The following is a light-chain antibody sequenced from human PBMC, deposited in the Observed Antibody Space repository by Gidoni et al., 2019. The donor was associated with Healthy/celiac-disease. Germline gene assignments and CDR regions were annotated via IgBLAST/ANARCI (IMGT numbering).Light chain of an antibody. Sequence: DIVMTQSPLSLPVTPGEPASISCRSSQSLLHSNGYNSLDWYLQQPGQSPQLRIYLGSNRASGVPDRVSGSGSGTDFTLKISRVEAEDVGVYYCMQALQTPPYTFGQGTKLEIK. CDR2: LGS. CDR1: QSLLHSNGYNS. J-gene: IGKJ2*01. CDR3: MQALQTPPYT. V-gene: IGKV2-28*01.